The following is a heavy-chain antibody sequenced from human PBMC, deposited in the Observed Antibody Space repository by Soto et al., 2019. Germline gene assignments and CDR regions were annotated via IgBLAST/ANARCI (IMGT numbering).Heavy chain of an antibody. CDR3: NRDWRHAADY. J-gene: IGHJ4*02. D-gene: IGHD1-1*01. CDR1: GFTFSESA. Sequence: EVQLVESGGGFVRPGGSLTLSCRTSGFTFSESAMNWVRQASGKGLEWVGHIRSQPNGHATEYAASVKGRFTISRDDSRNTAYLHMDSLKTEYTAVYFSNRDWRHAADYWGQGILVTVSS. V-gene: IGHV3-73*02. CDR2: IRSQPNGHAT.